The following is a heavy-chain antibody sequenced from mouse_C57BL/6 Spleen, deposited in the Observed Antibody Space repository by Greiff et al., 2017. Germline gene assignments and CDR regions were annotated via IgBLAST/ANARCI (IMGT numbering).Heavy chain of an antibody. J-gene: IGHJ3*01. Sequence: QVQLQQPGAELVRPGSSVKLSCKASGYTFTSYWMHWVKQRPIQGLEWIGNIDPSDSDTHYNQKFKDKATLTVDKSSSTAYMQLSSLTSEDSAVYYCARYDYDVWFAYWGQGTLVTVSA. D-gene: IGHD2-4*01. CDR3: ARYDYDVWFAY. CDR1: GYTFTSYW. V-gene: IGHV1-52*01. CDR2: IDPSDSDT.